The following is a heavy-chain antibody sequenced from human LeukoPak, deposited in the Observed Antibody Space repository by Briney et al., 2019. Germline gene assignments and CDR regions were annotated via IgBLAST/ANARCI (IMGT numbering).Heavy chain of an antibody. V-gene: IGHV3-23*01. CDR1: GFTFSNYA. J-gene: IGHJ6*03. CDR2: ISGSGGST. CDR3: ARVSQGYSSSSLRYYYYYMDV. Sequence: GGSLRLSCAASGFTFSNYAMNWVRQAPGKGLEWVSGISGSGGSTYYADSVKGRFTISRDNSKKTLYLRMNSLRAEDTAVYYCARVSQGYSSSSLRYYYYYMDVWGKGTTVTVSS. D-gene: IGHD6-6*01.